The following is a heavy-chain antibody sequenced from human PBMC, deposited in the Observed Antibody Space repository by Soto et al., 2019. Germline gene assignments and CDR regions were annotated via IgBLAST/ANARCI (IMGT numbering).Heavy chain of an antibody. J-gene: IGHJ4*02. CDR1: GGTFSSYA. CDR3: ARSPGEKKGYFDY. CDR2: IIPIFGTA. D-gene: IGHD3-10*01. Sequence: SVKVSCKASGGTFSSYAISWVRQAPGQGLEWMGGIIPIFGTANYAQKFQGRVTITADKSTSTAYMELSSLRSEDTAVYYCARSPGEKKGYFDYWGQGTLVTISS. V-gene: IGHV1-69*06.